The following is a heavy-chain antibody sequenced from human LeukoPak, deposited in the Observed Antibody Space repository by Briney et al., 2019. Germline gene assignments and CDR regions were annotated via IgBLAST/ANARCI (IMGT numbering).Heavy chain of an antibody. J-gene: IGHJ6*03. D-gene: IGHD2-15*01. CDR1: GGTLSSYA. CDR2: IIPISGTI. V-gene: IGHV1-69*06. CDR3: ARDSGGPYYYYYYMDV. Sequence: SVKVSCKASGGTLSSYAINWVRQAPGQGPEWMGRIIPISGTINYAQKFQGRVTITADKSTSTAYMELSSLKSEDTAVYYCARDSGGPYYYYYYMDVWGKGTTITVPS.